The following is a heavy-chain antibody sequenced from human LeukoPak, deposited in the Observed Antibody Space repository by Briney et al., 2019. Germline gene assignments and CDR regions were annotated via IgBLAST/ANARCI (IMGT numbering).Heavy chain of an antibody. D-gene: IGHD6-19*01. CDR1: GYTFTSYG. CDR3: ARVGIGWYPAY. J-gene: IGHJ4*02. Sequence: ASVKVSCKASGYTFTSYGISWVRQAPGQGLEWMGWISAYNGNTNYAQKFQGRVTMTRDTSISTAYMELSRLRSDDTAVYYCARVGIGWYPAYWGQGTLVTVSS. CDR2: ISAYNGNT. V-gene: IGHV1-18*01.